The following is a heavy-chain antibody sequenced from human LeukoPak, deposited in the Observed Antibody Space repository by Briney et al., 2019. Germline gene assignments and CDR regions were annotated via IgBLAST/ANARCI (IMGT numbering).Heavy chain of an antibody. CDR1: GFTLSSYA. V-gene: IGHV3-23*01. Sequence: GGSLRLSCAASGFTLSSYAMSWVRQAPGKGLEWVSAISGSGGSTYYADSVKGRFTISRDNSKNTLYLQMNSLRAEDTAVYYCAKAGRPYNRYCSGGSCYPLDYWGQGTLVTVSS. J-gene: IGHJ4*02. CDR3: AKAGRPYNRYCSGGSCYPLDY. D-gene: IGHD2-15*01. CDR2: ISGSGGST.